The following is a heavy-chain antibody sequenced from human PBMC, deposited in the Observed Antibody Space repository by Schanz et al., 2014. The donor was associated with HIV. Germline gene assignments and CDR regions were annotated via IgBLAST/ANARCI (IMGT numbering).Heavy chain of an antibody. CDR3: ARGTYYGSGSYTLDY. V-gene: IGHV1-18*01. D-gene: IGHD3-10*01. Sequence: QVQLVQSGAEVKKPGASVKVSCKTSGYTFSNYAIGWVRQAPGQGLEWMAWVSAYNGNIKYAQKIQDRVSRTTDTSTSTAYMELRSLRSDDTAVYYCARGTYYGSGSYTLDYWGQGTLVTVSS. CDR1: GYTFSNYA. CDR2: VSAYNGNI. J-gene: IGHJ4*02.